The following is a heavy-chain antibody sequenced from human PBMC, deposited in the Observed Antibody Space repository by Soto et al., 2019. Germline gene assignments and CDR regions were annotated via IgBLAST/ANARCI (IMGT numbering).Heavy chain of an antibody. D-gene: IGHD2-21*01. Sequence: QVQLVQSGAEVKKPGASVKVSCKASGYTFTSYGVSWVRQAPGQGLEWMGWISGYNGNTNYAQRFRDRVTLTTATSTRTAYMELRSRRSDVSAVYYCARDAPCGSAPWCRPMDVWGQGTTITVSS. J-gene: IGHJ6*02. CDR3: ARDAPCGSAPWCRPMDV. V-gene: IGHV1-18*04. CDR1: GYTFTSYG. CDR2: ISGYNGNT.